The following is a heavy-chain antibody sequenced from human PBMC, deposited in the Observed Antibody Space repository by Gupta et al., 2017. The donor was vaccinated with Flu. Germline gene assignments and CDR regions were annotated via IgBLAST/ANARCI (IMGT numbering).Heavy chain of an antibody. CDR1: GGSISSGSYY. V-gene: IGHV4-61*02. Sequence: QVQLQESGPGLVKPSQTLSLTCTVSGGSISSGSYYWSWIRKPAGKGLEWIGRIYTSGSTNYNPSLKSRVTISVDTSKNQFSLKLSSVTAADTAVYYCARSRLVVPAAIDAFDIWGQGTMVTVAS. CDR3: ARSRLVVPAAIDAFDI. CDR2: IYTSGST. D-gene: IGHD2-2*01. J-gene: IGHJ3*02.